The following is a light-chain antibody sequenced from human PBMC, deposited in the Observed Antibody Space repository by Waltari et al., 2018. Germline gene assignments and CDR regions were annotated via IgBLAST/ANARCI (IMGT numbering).Light chain of an antibody. J-gene: IGKJ1*01. CDR2: SAY. V-gene: IGKV3-20*01. CDR1: QSVSDYY. Sequence: EIVLTQSPGTLSLSPGESATLSCRASQSVSDYYLAWYQQKPGQAPRLLLYSAYNRAAGGPDRFSGSGSGTDFTLTISRLEPGEFAVYYWQQYGSSVPWTFGQGTKVEI. CDR3: QQYGSSVPWT.